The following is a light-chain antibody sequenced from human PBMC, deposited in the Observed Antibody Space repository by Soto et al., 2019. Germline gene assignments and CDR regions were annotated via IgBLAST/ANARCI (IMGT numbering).Light chain of an antibody. CDR1: KNDIGVYDF. Sequence: QSALTQPPSASGSPGQSVTISCTGTKNDIGVYDFVSWYQHHPGKAPRLIIYEVVQRPSGVPDRFSGSKSGNTASLTVSGLQAEDEADYYCSSYTSTNSLVVFGGGTQLTVL. CDR2: EVV. J-gene: IGLJ3*02. V-gene: IGLV2-8*01. CDR3: SSYTSTNSLVV.